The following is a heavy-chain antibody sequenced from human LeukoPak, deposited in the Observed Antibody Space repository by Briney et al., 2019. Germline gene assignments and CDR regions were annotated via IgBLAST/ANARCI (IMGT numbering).Heavy chain of an antibody. CDR3: KKNMEKVFFNYYNGRDV. CDR2: ISWNSGSI. V-gene: IGHV3-9*01. CDR1: GFTFDDYA. Sequence: PGGSLRLSCAASGFTFDDYAMHWVRQAPGRGLEWVSGISWNSGSIGYADSVKGQFTISRDNSQNSLYLQMNGLRPEDTALYYCKKNMEKVFFNYYNGRDVGAKGPTVTVSP. J-gene: IGHJ6*04. D-gene: IGHD1-1*01.